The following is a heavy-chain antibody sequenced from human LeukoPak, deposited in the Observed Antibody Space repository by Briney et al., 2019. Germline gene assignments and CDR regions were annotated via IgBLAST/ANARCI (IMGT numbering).Heavy chain of an antibody. CDR3: ARSTMNWRSKITFDY. V-gene: IGHV4-34*01. CDR1: GGSFSGYY. D-gene: IGHD1-1*01. J-gene: IGHJ4*02. CDR2: INHSGST. Sequence: SETLSLTCAVYGGSFSGYYWSWIRQPPGKGLEWIGEINHSGSTNYNPSLKSRVTISVDTSKNQFSLKLSSVTAADTAVYYCARSTMNWRSKITFDYWGQGTLVTVSS.